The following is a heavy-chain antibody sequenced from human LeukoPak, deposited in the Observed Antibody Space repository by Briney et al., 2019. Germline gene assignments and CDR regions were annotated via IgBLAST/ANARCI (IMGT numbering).Heavy chain of an antibody. CDR1: GDSISSGNYY. CDR3: ARGRDSRGYQFMGFDS. V-gene: IGHV4-61*02. Sequence: SQTLSLTCTVSGDSISSGNYYWSWIRQPAGKGLEWIGRIWADGAPTYRPSLKSRVTISVDTSKNLFSLRLSSVTAADTAVYYCARGRDSRGYQFMGFDSWGQGTLVTVSS. CDR2: IWADGAP. J-gene: IGHJ4*02. D-gene: IGHD3-22*01.